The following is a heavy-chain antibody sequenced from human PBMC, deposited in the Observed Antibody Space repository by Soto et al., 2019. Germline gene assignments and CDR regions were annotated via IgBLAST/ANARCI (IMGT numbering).Heavy chain of an antibody. CDR3: ARVMRSLLSITALDT. D-gene: IGHD5-18*01. Sequence: ASVKVSCKASGYTFTRDQMHWVRQAPGQGLEWMGMIDPSGGKTNYAQKFQGRVTMTRDTSTSTVYMALSSLRSEDTAIYFCARVMRSLLSITALDTWGQGTLVTAPQ. J-gene: IGHJ5*02. CDR1: GYTFTRDQ. CDR2: IDPSGGKT. V-gene: IGHV1-46*01.